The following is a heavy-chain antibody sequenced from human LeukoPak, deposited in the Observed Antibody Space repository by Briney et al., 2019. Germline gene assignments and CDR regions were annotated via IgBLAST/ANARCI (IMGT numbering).Heavy chain of an antibody. CDR2: IYYSGST. Sequence: SETLSLTCTVSGGSISSYYWSWIRQPPGKGLEWIGYIYYSGSTNYNPSLKSRVTISVDTSKNQFSLKLSSVTAADTAVYYCARPRYCSGGSCHQRGDAFDIWGQGTMVTVSS. CDR1: GGSISSYY. CDR3: ARPRYCSGGSCHQRGDAFDI. D-gene: IGHD2-15*01. J-gene: IGHJ3*02. V-gene: IGHV4-59*08.